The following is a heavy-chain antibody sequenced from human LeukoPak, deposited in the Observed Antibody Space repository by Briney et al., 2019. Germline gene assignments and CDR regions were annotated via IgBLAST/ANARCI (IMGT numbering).Heavy chain of an antibody. J-gene: IGHJ4*02. CDR1: GFTISRSS. CDR2: ISRSGGNT. V-gene: IGHV3-64*01. Sequence: GGSLRLSCAASGFTISRSSMHWVRQAPGKGLEFVSAISRSGGNTYYANSVKGRFTISRDTSKNTLYLQVGSLRAEDMAVYYCAGVGDRSGNGYSHWGQGTLVTVSS. D-gene: IGHD2-2*03. CDR3: AGVGDRSGNGYSH.